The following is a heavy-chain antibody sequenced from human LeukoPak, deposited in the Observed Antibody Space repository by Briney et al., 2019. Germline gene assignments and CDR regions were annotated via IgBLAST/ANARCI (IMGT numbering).Heavy chain of an antibody. J-gene: IGHJ4*02. CDR2: ISGSGGST. CDR1: GFTFSSYA. D-gene: IGHD6-19*01. Sequence: GGSLRLSCAASGFTFSSYAMSWVRQAPGKGLEWVSAISGSGGSTYYADSVKGRFTISRDNSKNTLYLQMNSLRAEDTAVYYCAKVSENSSGWYPSPFGYWGQGTLVTVSS. V-gene: IGHV3-23*01. CDR3: AKVSENSSGWYPSPFGY.